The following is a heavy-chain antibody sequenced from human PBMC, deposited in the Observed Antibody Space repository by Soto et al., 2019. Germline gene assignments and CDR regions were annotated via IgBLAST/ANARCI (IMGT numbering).Heavy chain of an antibody. V-gene: IGHV2-5*02. CDR3: AHRPPYSSIWYVNWFDP. CDR1: GFSLSTSGVG. CDR2: IYWDDGK. J-gene: IGHJ5*02. Sequence: QITLKESGPTLVQRTQTLTLTCTFSGFSLSTSGVGVGWFRQPPGKALEWLALIYWDDGKRYSPSLKSRLTITKDTSKNQVVLTMTKMDPVDTATYYCAHRPPYSSIWYVNWFDPWGQGTLVTVSS. D-gene: IGHD6-13*01.